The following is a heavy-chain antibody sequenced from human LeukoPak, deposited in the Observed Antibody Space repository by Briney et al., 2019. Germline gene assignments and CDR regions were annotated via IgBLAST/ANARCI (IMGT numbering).Heavy chain of an antibody. CDR3: ARDQDMVRGIIRSSFDY. Sequence: GGSLRLSCAASGFTFNSYSMNWVRQAPGKGLEWVSSISSRSIYIDYADSVKGRFTISRDNAKNSLYLQMNSLRADDTAVYYCARDQDMVRGIIRSSFDYWGQGTLVIVSS. CDR1: GFTFNSYS. CDR2: ISSRSIYI. V-gene: IGHV3-21*06. J-gene: IGHJ4*02. D-gene: IGHD3-10*01.